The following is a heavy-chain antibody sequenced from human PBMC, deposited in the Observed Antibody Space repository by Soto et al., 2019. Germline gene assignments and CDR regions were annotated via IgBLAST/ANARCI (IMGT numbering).Heavy chain of an antibody. CDR3: VSDRGYGHASVPYS. CDR1: GFTFSRYG. V-gene: IGHV3-30*03. J-gene: IGHJ4*02. CDR2: ISYDGGLQ. Sequence: QGQLVESGGGVVQPGRSLRLYCAASGFTFSRYGMHWVRQAPGTGLEWVAVISYDGGLQHYADSVKGRFTISRDNSKNMVLLQMNSLRAEDTAVYYCVSDRGYGHASVPYSWGQGTLVSVSS. D-gene: IGHD5-18*01.